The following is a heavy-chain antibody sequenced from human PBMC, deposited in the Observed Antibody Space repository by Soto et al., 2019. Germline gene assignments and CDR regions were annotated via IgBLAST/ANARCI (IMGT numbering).Heavy chain of an antibody. CDR3: ARLARLGYCSGGSCYHDAFDI. CDR1: GGSISRGGYY. CDR2: IYYSGST. Sequence: SETLSLTCTVSGGSISRGGYYWSWIRQHPGKGLEWIGYIYYSGSTYYNPSLKSRVTISVDTSKNQFSRKLSAVTAADTAVYYCARLARLGYCSGGSCYHDAFDIWGQGKMLTVSS. J-gene: IGHJ3*02. V-gene: IGHV4-31*03. D-gene: IGHD2-15*01.